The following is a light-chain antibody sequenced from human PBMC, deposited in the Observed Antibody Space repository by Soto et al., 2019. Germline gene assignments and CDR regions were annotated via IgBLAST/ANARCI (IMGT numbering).Light chain of an antibody. V-gene: IGLV2-8*01. J-gene: IGLJ3*02. Sequence: QSALTQPPSASGSPGQSVTISCAGTSSDVGGYDRVSWYQQHPGKAPKLMIYDVSKRPSGVPDRFSGSKSGNAASLTVSGLQIEDEADYYCSSFAGRNNLVFGGGTKLTVL. CDR3: SSFAGRNNLV. CDR1: SSDVGGYDR. CDR2: DVS.